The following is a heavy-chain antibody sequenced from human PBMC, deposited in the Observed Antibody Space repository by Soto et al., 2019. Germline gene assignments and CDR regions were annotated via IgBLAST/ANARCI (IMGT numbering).Heavy chain of an antibody. D-gene: IGHD2-8*01. V-gene: IGHV3-30*18. J-gene: IGHJ4*02. CDR3: AKDRRDCTNGVCQDFDY. CDR2: ISYDGSNK. Sequence: QVQLVESGGGVVQPGRSLRLSCAASGFTFSSYGMHWVRQAPGKGLEWVAVISYDGSNKYYADSVKGRFTISRDNSKNTLYLQMNSLRAEDTAVYYCAKDRRDCTNGVCQDFDYWGQGTLVTVSS. CDR1: GFTFSSYG.